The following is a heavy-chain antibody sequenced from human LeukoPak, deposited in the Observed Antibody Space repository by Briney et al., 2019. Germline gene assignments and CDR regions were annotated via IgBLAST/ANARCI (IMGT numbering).Heavy chain of an antibody. D-gene: IGHD6-19*01. V-gene: IGHV1-18*01. Sequence: ASVKVSCKASGYTFTSYGTSWVRQAPGQGLEWMGWISAYNGNTNYAQKLQGRVTMTTDTSTSTAYMELRSLRSDDTAVYYCASFRIAVANYGMDVWGQGTTVTVSS. CDR2: ISAYNGNT. J-gene: IGHJ6*02. CDR3: ASFRIAVANYGMDV. CDR1: GYTFTSYG.